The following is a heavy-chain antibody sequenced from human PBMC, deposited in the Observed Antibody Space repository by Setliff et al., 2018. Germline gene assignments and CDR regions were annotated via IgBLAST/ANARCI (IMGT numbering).Heavy chain of an antibody. CDR3: ARDLGSSGWSYHDAFDI. J-gene: IGHJ3*02. CDR1: GDSISSYY. CDR2: IYYSGSI. Sequence: SETLSLTCTVSGDSISSYYWSWIRQPPGKGLEWIGYIYYSGSINYNPSLRSRVTISVDTSKNQFSLKLSSVTAADTAVYYCARDLGSSGWSYHDAFDIWGRGTMVTVSS. D-gene: IGHD6-19*01. V-gene: IGHV4-59*01.